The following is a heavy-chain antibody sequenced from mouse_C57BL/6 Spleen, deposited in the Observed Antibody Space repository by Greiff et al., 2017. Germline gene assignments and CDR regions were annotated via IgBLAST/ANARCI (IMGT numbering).Heavy chain of an antibody. V-gene: IGHV1-82*01. J-gene: IGHJ2*01. CDR3: ARSRGGTYFDY. Sequence: QVTLKECGPELVKPGASVKISCKASGYAFSSSWMNWVKQRPGKGLEWIGRIYPGDGDTNYNGKFKGKATLTADKSSSTAYMQLSSLTSEDSAVYFCARSRGGTYFDYWGQGTTLTVSS. CDR1: GYAFSSSW. D-gene: IGHD3-3*01. CDR2: IYPGDGDT.